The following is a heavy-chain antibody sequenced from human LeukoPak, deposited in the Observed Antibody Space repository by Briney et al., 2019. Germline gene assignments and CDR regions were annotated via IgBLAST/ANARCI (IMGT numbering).Heavy chain of an antibody. Sequence: PGGSLRLSCAASGFTFSGYYMSGIRQAPEKGLEWISYISSSSSYTNYADSVKGRFTISRDNAKNSLYLQMNSLRAEDTAVYYCARGPDTMVRRVIHYWGQGTLVTVSS. V-gene: IGHV3-11*06. CDR1: GFTFSGYY. D-gene: IGHD3-10*01. CDR2: ISSSSSYT. J-gene: IGHJ4*02. CDR3: ARGPDTMVRRVIHY.